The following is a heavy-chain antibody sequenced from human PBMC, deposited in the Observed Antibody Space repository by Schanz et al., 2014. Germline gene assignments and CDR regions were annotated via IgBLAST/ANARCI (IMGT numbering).Heavy chain of an antibody. V-gene: IGHV3-23*04. CDR3: AKDMNREATAPES. D-gene: IGHD5-12*01. J-gene: IGHJ5*02. CDR2: INTVDTT. CDR1: GFTLSSYA. Sequence: DVQLAESGGGLVQPGGSLRLSCAASGFTLSSYALSWVRQSPGKGLEWVSAINTVDTTYYADSVKGRFTVSRDNSKNTVYLHMNSLRDEDTAVYYCAKDMNREATAPESWGQGTLVVVSS.